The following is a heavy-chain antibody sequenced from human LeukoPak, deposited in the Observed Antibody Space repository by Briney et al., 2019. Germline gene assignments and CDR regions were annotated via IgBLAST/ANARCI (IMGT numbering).Heavy chain of an antibody. J-gene: IGHJ4*02. V-gene: IGHV4-59*08. CDR2: IYYSGST. CDR1: GGSISSHY. CDR3: ARQVPAAMLFDY. Sequence: SETLSLTCTVSGGSISSHYWSWIRQPPGKGLEWIGYIYYSGSTNYNPSLKSRVTISVDTSKNQFSLKLSSVTAADTAVYYCARQVPAAMLFDYWGQGTLVTVSS. D-gene: IGHD2-2*01.